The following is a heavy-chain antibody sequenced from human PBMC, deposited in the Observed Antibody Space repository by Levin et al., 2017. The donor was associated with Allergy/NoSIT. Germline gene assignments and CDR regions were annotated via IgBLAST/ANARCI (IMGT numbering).Heavy chain of an antibody. J-gene: IGHJ5*02. CDR2: IDPSDSYT. V-gene: IGHV5-10-1*01. CDR3: AMRDGYNSGWYWFDR. D-gene: IGHD6-19*01. CDR1: GYSFTSYW. Sequence: GESLKISCKGSGYSFTSYWITWVRQMPGKGLEWMGSIDPSDSYTNYSPSFQGHVTISADKSITTAYLQWSSLTASDTAIYYCAMRDGYNSGWYWFDRWGQGTLVTVSS.